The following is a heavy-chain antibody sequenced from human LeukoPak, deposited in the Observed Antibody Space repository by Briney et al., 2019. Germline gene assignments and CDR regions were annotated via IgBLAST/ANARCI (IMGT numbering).Heavy chain of an antibody. CDR3: AREGPDHYFDY. Sequence: GESLKISCKASGYTFTSYGISWVRQAPGQGLEWMGWISAYNGNTNYAQKLQGRVTMTTDTSTSTAYMELRSLRSDDTAVYYCAREGPDHYFDYWGQGTLVTVSS. V-gene: IGHV1-18*01. J-gene: IGHJ4*02. CDR2: ISAYNGNT. CDR1: GYTFTSYG.